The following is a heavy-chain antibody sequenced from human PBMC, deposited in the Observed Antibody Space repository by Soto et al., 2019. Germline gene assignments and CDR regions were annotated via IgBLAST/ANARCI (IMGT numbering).Heavy chain of an antibody. CDR3: AYRQGCTNGVSDCDDY. CDR2: IYYSGST. CDR1: GGSISSSSYY. Sequence: SETLSLTCTVSGGSISSSSYYWGWIRQPPGKGLEWIGSIYYSGSTYYNPSLKSRVTISVDTSKNQFSLKLSSVTAADTAVYYCAYRQGCTNGVSDCDDYWGRGTLVTVS. V-gene: IGHV4-39*01. D-gene: IGHD2-8*01. J-gene: IGHJ4*02.